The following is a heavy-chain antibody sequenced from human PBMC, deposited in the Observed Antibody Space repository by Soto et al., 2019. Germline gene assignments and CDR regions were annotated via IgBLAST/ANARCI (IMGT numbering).Heavy chain of an antibody. D-gene: IGHD3-3*01. J-gene: IGHJ6*02. CDR2: INPNSGGT. V-gene: IGHV1-2*02. CDR1: GYTFTGYY. CDR3: AREKSGDFWSGYLYYYGMDV. Sequence: ASVKVSCKASGYTFTGYYMHWVRQAPGQGLEWMGWINPNSGGTNYAQKFQGRVTMTRDTSISTAYMELSRLRSDDTAVYYCAREKSGDFWSGYLYYYGMDVSGQGTTVTVSS.